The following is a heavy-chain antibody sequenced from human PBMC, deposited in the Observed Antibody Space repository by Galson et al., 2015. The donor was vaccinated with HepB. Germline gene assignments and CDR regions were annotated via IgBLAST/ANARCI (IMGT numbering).Heavy chain of an antibody. CDR2: IYHSGST. V-gene: IGHV4-59*01. CDR1: GGSISGYY. Sequence: ETLSLTCTVSGGSISGYYWSWIRQPPGKGLEWIGYIYHSGSTNYNPSLKSRVTISEDTSKNQFSLKLSSVTAADTAVYYCAREGGGSVYYFDYWGQGTLATVSS. CDR3: AREGGGSVYYFDY. D-gene: IGHD3-10*01. J-gene: IGHJ4*02.